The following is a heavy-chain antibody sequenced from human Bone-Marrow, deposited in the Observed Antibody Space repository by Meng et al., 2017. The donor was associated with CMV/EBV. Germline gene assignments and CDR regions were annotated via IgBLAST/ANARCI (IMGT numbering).Heavy chain of an antibody. Sequence: SETLSLTCTVSGYSISSGYYWGWIRQPPGKGLEWIGSIYHSGSTYYNPSLKSRVTISVDTSKNQFSLKLSSVTAADTAVYYCARDWGRYSGYDRLVFDYWGQGTLVTVSS. D-gene: IGHD5-12*01. J-gene: IGHJ4*02. V-gene: IGHV4-38-2*02. CDR2: IYHSGST. CDR1: GYSISSGYY. CDR3: ARDWGRYSGYDRLVFDY.